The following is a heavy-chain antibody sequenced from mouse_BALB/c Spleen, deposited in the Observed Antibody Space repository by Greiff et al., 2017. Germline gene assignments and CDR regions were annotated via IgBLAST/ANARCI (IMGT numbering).Heavy chain of an antibody. V-gene: IGHV2-2*02. CDR2: IWSGGST. CDR1: GFSLTSYG. D-gene: IGHD2-4*01. J-gene: IGHJ4*01. CDR3: ARNLGRGLRGGYYAMDY. Sequence: QVQLKESGPGLVQPSQSLSITCTVSGFSLTSYGVHWVRQSPGKGLEWLGVIWSGGSTDYNAAFISRLSISKDNSKSQVFFKMNSLQANDTAIYYCARNLGRGLRGGYYAMDYWGQGTSVTVAS.